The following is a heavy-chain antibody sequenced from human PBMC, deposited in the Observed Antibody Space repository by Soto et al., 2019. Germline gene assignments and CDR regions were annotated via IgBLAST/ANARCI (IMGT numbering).Heavy chain of an antibody. CDR2: ISSSSSYI. CDR1: GFTFSSYS. D-gene: IGHD3-16*01. CDR3: ARAGWGAARTVDY. J-gene: IGHJ4*02. V-gene: IGHV3-21*01. Sequence: EVQLVESGGGLVKPGGSLRLSCAASGFTFSSYSMNWVRQAPGKGLEWVSSISSSSSYIYYADSVKGRFTISRDNAKNSLYLQMNSLRAEDTAVYYCARAGWGAARTVDYWGQGTLVTVSS.